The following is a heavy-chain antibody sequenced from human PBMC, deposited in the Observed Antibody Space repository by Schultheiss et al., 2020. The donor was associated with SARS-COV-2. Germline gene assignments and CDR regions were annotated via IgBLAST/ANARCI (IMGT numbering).Heavy chain of an antibody. CDR2: IKSKTDGGTT. CDR1: GFTFSNAW. CDR3: ARGSIYNGDYYLAYFHH. Sequence: GGSLRLSCAASGFTFSNAWMSWVRQAPGKGLEWVGRIKSKTDGGTTDYAAPVKGRFTISRDNAKNTLYLQMNSLRAEDTAVYYCARGSIYNGDYYLAYFHHWGQGTLVTVSS. D-gene: IGHD4-17*01. J-gene: IGHJ1*01. V-gene: IGHV3-15*05.